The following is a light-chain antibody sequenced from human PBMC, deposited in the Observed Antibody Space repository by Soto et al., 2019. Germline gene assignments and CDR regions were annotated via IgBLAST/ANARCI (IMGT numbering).Light chain of an antibody. CDR1: QSVSSSY. CDR2: GAS. Sequence: EIVLTQSPGTLSLSPGERATLSCRASQSVSSSYLAWYQQKPGQAPRLLIYGASSRATGIPDRFSGSGSGTDLTLTISRLEPEDFAVYYCQQYGSSSYTFGQETKLQIK. J-gene: IGKJ2*01. V-gene: IGKV3-20*01. CDR3: QQYGSSSYT.